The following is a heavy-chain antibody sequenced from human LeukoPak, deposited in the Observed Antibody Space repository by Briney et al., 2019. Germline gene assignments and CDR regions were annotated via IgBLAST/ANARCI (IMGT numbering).Heavy chain of an antibody. V-gene: IGHV3-74*01. J-gene: IGHJ4*02. D-gene: IGHD6-13*01. CDR2: INTDGSST. CDR3: ARGRQQQRKNDY. Sequence: GGSLRLSCAASGFTFSSYWMHWVRQVPGKGLVWVSRINTDGSSTNYADSVKGRFTISRDNAKNTLYLQMNSLRTEDTAVYYCARGRQQQRKNDYWGQGTLVTVSS. CDR1: GFTFSSYW.